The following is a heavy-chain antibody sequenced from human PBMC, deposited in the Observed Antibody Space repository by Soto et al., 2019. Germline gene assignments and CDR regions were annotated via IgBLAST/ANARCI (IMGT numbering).Heavy chain of an antibody. CDR2: MNPDGSEQ. V-gene: IGHV3-7*04. CDR3: TRDLNHDCGP. D-gene: IGHD2-21*01. Sequence: PGGSLRLSCAASGFTLSDYWMTWVRQTPGKGLEGVANMNPDGSEQYYLDSVKGRFTISRDNAKNSLYLQMNNLRGEDTAVYYCTRDLNHDCGPWGQGTQVTVSS. J-gene: IGHJ5*02. CDR1: GFTLSDYW.